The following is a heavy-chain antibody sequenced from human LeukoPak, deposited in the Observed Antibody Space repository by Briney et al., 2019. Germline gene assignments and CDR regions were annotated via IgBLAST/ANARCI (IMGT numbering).Heavy chain of an antibody. CDR1: GFTFSSYS. D-gene: IGHD4-17*01. Sequence: PGGSLRLSCAASGFTFSSYSMNWVRQAPGKGLEWVSSISSSSSYIYYADSVKVRFTISRDNAKNSLYLQMSSLRAEDTAVYYCARDDYGDYLPFDYWGQGTLVTVSS. CDR2: ISSSSSYI. J-gene: IGHJ4*02. CDR3: ARDDYGDYLPFDY. V-gene: IGHV3-21*01.